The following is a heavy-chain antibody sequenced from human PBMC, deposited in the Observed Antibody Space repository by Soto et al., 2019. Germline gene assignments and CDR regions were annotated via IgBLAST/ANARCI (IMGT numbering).Heavy chain of an antibody. V-gene: IGHV4-34*01. CDR2: INHSGST. J-gene: IGHJ3*02. Sequence: SETLSLTCPFYGGSFSGYYWSWIRQPPGKGLEWIGEINHSGSTNYNPSLKSRVTISVDTSKNKFSLKLSSVTAADTAVYYCATYRKFFQIWGQGTKVTVSS. CDR3: ATYRKFFQI. CDR1: GGSFSGYY.